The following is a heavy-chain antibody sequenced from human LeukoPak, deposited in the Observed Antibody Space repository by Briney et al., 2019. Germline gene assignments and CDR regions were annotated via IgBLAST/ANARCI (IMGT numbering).Heavy chain of an antibody. Sequence: PVGSLRLSSAASGFAFSYAWMRWVRDAPGKGGEWGGRIKSKTDGGTSEYAAPVKGRFTISRDDSKNTLYLQLNSLKTEDTGVYYCATFGSFYCWGQGTLVTVSS. CDR2: IKSKTDGGTS. D-gene: IGHD2-15*01. J-gene: IGHJ4*02. V-gene: IGHV3-15*01. CDR3: ATFGSFYC. CDR1: GFAFSYAW.